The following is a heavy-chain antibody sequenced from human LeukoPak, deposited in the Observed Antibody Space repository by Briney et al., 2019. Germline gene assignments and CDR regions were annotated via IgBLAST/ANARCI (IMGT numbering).Heavy chain of an antibody. J-gene: IGHJ4*02. Sequence: GESLRLSCAASGFAFNYAWVSWVRQAPGKGLEWVANINQDGSEKYYVDSVKGRFTISRDNAKNSLYLQMNSLRAEDTAVYYCARELVSYYDSSGEFDYWGQGTLVTVSS. D-gene: IGHD3-22*01. V-gene: IGHV3-7*01. CDR1: GFAFNYAW. CDR3: ARELVSYYDSSGEFDY. CDR2: INQDGSEK.